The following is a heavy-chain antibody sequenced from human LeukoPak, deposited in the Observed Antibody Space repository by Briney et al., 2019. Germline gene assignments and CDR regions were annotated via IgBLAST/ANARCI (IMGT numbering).Heavy chain of an antibody. D-gene: IGHD2-2*01. J-gene: IGHJ5*02. Sequence: SETLSLTCAVYGGSFSGYYWSWIRQPPGKGLGWIGEINHSGSTNYNPSLKSRVTISVDTSKNQFSLKLSSVTAADTAVYYCARARPASYCSSTSCYFLYNWFDPWGQGTLVTVSS. CDR1: GGSFSGYY. V-gene: IGHV4-34*01. CDR2: INHSGST. CDR3: ARARPASYCSSTSCYFLYNWFDP.